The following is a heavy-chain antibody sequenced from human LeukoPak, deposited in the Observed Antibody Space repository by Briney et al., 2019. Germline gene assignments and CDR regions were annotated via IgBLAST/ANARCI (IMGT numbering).Heavy chain of an antibody. D-gene: IGHD1-26*01. Sequence: GGSLRLSCAASGFTFSNYGMNWVHQAPGKGLEWVSVISGNSDTTYYADSVKGRFTISRDNSKNTLYLQMNSLRVEDTAVYYCAKEGIKESPREFDYWGQGSLVTVSS. CDR1: GFTFSNYG. V-gene: IGHV3-23*01. CDR2: ISGNSDTT. J-gene: IGHJ4*02. CDR3: AKEGIKESPREFDY.